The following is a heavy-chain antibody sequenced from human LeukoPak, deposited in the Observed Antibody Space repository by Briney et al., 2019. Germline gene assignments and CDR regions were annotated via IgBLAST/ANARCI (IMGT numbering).Heavy chain of an antibody. V-gene: IGHV4-61*08. CDR2: IYYSGST. CDR3: ARPSQWLGEAFDI. D-gene: IGHD6-19*01. Sequence: ASETLSLTCTVSGGSISSGGYYWSWIRQPPGKGLEWIGYIYYSGSTNYNPSLKSRVTISVDTSKNQFSLKLSSVTAADTAVYYCARPSQWLGEAFDIWGQGTMVTVSS. J-gene: IGHJ3*02. CDR1: GGSISSGGYY.